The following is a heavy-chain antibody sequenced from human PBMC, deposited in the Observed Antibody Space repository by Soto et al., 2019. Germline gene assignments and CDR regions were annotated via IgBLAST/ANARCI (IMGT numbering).Heavy chain of an antibody. Sequence: QVQLQESGPGLVKPSETLSLTCTVSGGSISSYYWSWIRQPPGKGLEWIGYIYYSGSTNYNPSLKSRVTISVDTSKNQFSLKPSSVTAADTAVYYCARSLTTTAVPSHYFDYWGQGTLVTVSS. CDR2: IYYSGST. CDR1: GGSISSYY. V-gene: IGHV4-59*01. D-gene: IGHD4-17*01. J-gene: IGHJ4*02. CDR3: ARSLTTTAVPSHYFDY.